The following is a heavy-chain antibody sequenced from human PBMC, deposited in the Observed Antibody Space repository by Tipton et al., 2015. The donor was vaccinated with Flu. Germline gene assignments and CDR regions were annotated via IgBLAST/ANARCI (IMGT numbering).Heavy chain of an antibody. CDR1: GFTFRNYA. J-gene: IGHJ6*02. CDR2: ISATGGST. Sequence: SLRLSCAASGFTFRNYAMNWVRQAPGKGLEWVSHISATGGSTYFADSVKGRFTISRDNAKNSLYLQMNSLRAEDTAVYYCARDWGAIGGIYYYGMDVWGQGTTVTVSS. V-gene: IGHV3-23*01. D-gene: IGHD3-16*01. CDR3: ARDWGAIGGIYYYGMDV.